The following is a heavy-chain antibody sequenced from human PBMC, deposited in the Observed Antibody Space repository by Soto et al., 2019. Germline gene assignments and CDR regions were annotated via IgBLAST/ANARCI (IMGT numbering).Heavy chain of an antibody. V-gene: IGHV4-59*01. J-gene: IGHJ4*02. CDR2: IYDTGISGYTPST. D-gene: IGHD1-1*01. CDR1: GGSITSSY. CDR3: ARLQLVQKVIDY. Sequence: SETLSLTCTVSGGSITSSYWSWIRRPPGKGLEWIAYIYDTGISGYTPSTSYNPSLKSRVTMSVDTSKSQFSLKLTSVTAADTATYFCARLQLVQKVIDYWGQGTLVTVSS.